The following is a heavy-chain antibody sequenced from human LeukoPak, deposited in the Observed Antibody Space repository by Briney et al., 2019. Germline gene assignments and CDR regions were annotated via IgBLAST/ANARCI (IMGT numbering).Heavy chain of an antibody. Sequence: GGSLRLSCVASGFTFSSYSMNWVRQAPGRGLEWVSSISSSSSHIYYEDSVKGRFTMSRDNAKNSLYLQMDSLRAEDTAVYYCARVGLYCSSTSCYLDYWGQGTLVTVSS. D-gene: IGHD2-2*01. V-gene: IGHV3-21*04. CDR3: ARVGLYCSSTSCYLDY. CDR2: ISSSSSHI. J-gene: IGHJ4*02. CDR1: GFTFSSYS.